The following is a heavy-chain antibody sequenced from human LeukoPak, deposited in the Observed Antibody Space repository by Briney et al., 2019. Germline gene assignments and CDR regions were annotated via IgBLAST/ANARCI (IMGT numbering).Heavy chain of an antibody. CDR1: GGSISSYY. D-gene: IGHD6-13*01. CDR3: ARVRIAAAAIDP. V-gene: IGHV4-59*01. Sequence: SETLSLTCTVSGGSISSYYWSWIRQPPGKGLEWIGYIYYSGSTNYNPSLKSRVTISVDTSKNQFSLKLSSVTAADTAVYYCARVRIAAAAIDPWDQGTLVTVSS. J-gene: IGHJ5*02. CDR2: IYYSGST.